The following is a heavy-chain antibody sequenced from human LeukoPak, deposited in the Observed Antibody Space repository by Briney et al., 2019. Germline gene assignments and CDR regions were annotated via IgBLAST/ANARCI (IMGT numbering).Heavy chain of an antibody. CDR1: GGSISSYY. V-gene: IGHV4-59*12. CDR2: IYHSGCT. J-gene: IGHJ4*02. Sequence: SETLSLTCTVSGGSISSYYWSWIRQPPGKGLEWIGYIYHSGCTYYNPSLKSRVTISVDRSKNQFSLKLSSVTAADTAVYYCASIPLGSGSYAFDYWGQGTLVTVSS. CDR3: ASIPLGSGSYAFDY. D-gene: IGHD3-10*01.